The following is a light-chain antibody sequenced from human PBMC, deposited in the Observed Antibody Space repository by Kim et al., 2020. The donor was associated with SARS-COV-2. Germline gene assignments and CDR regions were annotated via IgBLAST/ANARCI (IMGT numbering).Light chain of an antibody. CDR1: QSVSIY. Sequence: SASVGSRVTITCRTSQSVSIYLNWYQQKPGKAPMLLIFSASSLQSGVPSRFSGSGSATDFTLTISSLQPEDFATYYCHQSYITPHTFGQGTKLEI. J-gene: IGKJ2*01. CDR2: SAS. CDR3: HQSYITPHT. V-gene: IGKV1-39*01.